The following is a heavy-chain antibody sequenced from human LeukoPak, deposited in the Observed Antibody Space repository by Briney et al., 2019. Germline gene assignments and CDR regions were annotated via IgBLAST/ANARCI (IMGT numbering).Heavy chain of an antibody. CDR3: AQSRYSSSWTKIGTFDI. V-gene: IGHV2-5*02. D-gene: IGHD6-13*01. J-gene: IGHJ3*02. CDR1: GFSLSISGVG. Sequence: SGPTLVNPTQTLTLTCTFSGFSLSISGVGVAWIRQPPGKALEWLALIFWDDDKEYSPSLKSRLTITKDTSKNQVVLTMTNMDPEDTATYYCAQSRYSSSWTKIGTFDIRGQGTMVTVSS. CDR2: IFWDDDK.